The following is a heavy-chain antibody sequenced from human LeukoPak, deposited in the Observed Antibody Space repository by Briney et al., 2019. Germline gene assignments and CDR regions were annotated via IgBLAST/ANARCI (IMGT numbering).Heavy chain of an antibody. D-gene: IGHD3-22*01. CDR1: GGSISSYY. CDR3: ASYYGSSGYYEYFQH. Sequence: PSETLSLTCTVSGGSISSYYWSWIRQPPGKGLEWIGYIYYSGSTNYNPSLKSRVTISVDTSKNQFSLKLSSVTAADTAVYYCASYYGSSGYYEYFQHWGQGTLVTVSS. V-gene: IGHV4-59*01. J-gene: IGHJ1*01. CDR2: IYYSGST.